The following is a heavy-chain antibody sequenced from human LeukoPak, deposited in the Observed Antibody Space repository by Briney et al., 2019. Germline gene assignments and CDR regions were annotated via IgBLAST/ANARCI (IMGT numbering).Heavy chain of an antibody. CDR1: GYTFTGYY. V-gene: IGHV1-2*02. CDR2: INPNSGGT. D-gene: IGHD3-22*01. J-gene: IGHJ6*02. CDR3: ARDRVYHYDSSGPTRGMDV. Sequence: GASVKVSCKASGYTFTGYYMHWVRQAPGQGLEWMGWINPNSGGTNYAQKFQGRVTMTRDTSISTAYMELSRLGSDDTAVYYCARDRVYHYDSSGPTRGMDVWGQGTTVTVSS.